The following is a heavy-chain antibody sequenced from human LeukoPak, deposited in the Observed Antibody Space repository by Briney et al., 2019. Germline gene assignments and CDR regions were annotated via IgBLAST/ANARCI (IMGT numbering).Heavy chain of an antibody. V-gene: IGHV3-30*04. CDR3: ARAWHYDSSGYEYYYYGMDV. J-gene: IGHJ6*02. CDR1: GFTFSSYA. Sequence: GGSLRLSCAASGFTFSSYAMHWVRQAPGKGLEWVAVISYDGSNKYYADSVKGRFTISRDNSKNTLYLQMNSLRAEDTAVYYCARAWHYDSSGYEYYYYGMDVWGQGTTVTVSS. D-gene: IGHD3-22*01. CDR2: ISYDGSNK.